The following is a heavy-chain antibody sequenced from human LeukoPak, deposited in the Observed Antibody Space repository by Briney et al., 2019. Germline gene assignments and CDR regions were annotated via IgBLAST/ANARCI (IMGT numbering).Heavy chain of an antibody. CDR2: IIPIFGTA. V-gene: IGHV1-69*05. CDR3: ATVAGNGAFDY. CDR1: GYSFTGYY. J-gene: IGHJ4*02. Sequence: SVKVSCKASGYSFTGYYMHWVRQAPGQGLEWMGGIIPIFGTANYAQKFQGRVTITTDESTSTAYMELSSLRSEDTAVYYCATVAGNGAFDYWGQGTLVTVSS. D-gene: IGHD6-19*01.